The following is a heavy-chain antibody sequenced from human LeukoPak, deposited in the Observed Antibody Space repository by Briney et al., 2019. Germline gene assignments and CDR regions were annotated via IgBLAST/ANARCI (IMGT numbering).Heavy chain of an antibody. D-gene: IGHD2-2*02. CDR2: IYYSGST. V-gene: IGHV4-61*01. J-gene: IGHJ4*02. CDR3: ARGNTALGY. CDR1: GYSISSGYY. Sequence: PSETLSLTCSFSGYSISSGYYWGWIRQPPGKGLEWIGYIYYSGSTNYNPSLKSRVTISVDTSKNQFSLKLSSVTTADTAVYYCARGNTALGYWGQGTLVTVSS.